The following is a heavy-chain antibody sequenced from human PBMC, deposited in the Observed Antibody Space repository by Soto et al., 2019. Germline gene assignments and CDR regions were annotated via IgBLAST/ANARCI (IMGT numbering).Heavy chain of an antibody. Sequence: EVHLVESGGGLVQPGGSLRLSCAASGFTFSSYSLNWVRQAPGKGLEWVSYITSSGTTVYYADSVRGRFTISSDNAKNSLYLQMNSLRDDDAAVYYCPSGSSNWAYYFAFWGQGTLVTVSS. V-gene: IGHV3-48*02. CDR3: PSGSSNWAYYFAF. CDR1: GFTFSSYS. CDR2: ITSSGTTV. D-gene: IGHD6-13*01. J-gene: IGHJ4*02.